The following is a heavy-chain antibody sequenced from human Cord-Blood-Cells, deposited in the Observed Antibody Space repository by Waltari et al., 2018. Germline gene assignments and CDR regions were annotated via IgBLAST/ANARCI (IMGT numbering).Heavy chain of an antibody. CDR3: ATDPAHDSSGYYYDY. CDR1: GYTLTELP. V-gene: IGHV1-24*01. J-gene: IGHJ4*02. Sequence: QVQLVQSGAEVKKPGASVKVSCTVSGYTLTELPMPWVGQAPGKGLEWMGGFDPEDGETIYAQKFQGRVTMTEDTSTDTAYMELSSLRSEDTAVYYCATDPAHDSSGYYYDYWGQGTLVTVSS. D-gene: IGHD3-22*01. CDR2: FDPEDGET.